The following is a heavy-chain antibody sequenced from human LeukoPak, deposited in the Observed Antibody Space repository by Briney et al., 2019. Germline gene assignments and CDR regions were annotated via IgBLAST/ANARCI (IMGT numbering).Heavy chain of an antibody. CDR3: ARGKTGRYSIGDWFDP. CDR1: GYTFTSYD. V-gene: IGHV1-8*03. D-gene: IGHD6-13*01. J-gene: IGHJ5*02. CDR2: MNPNSGNT. Sequence: ASVKVSFKASGYTFTSYDINWVRQATGQGLEWMGWMNPNSGNTGYAQKFQGRVTITRNTSISTAYMELSSLRSEDTAVYYCARGKTGRYSIGDWFDPWGQGTLVTVSS.